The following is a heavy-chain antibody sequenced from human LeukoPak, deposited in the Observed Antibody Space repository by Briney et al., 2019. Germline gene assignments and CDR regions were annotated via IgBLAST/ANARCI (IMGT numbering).Heavy chain of an antibody. CDR1: GFPISNYW. CDR2: ISPDGSVK. J-gene: IGHJ3*02. CDR3: ARLLGMVTTFDI. V-gene: IGHV3-7*02. Sequence: GGSLRLSCAASGFPISNYWMSWVRQAPGKGLEWVASISPDGSVKHYVDSVKGRFTISRDNAKNSLSLQMNSPRAEDTAVYFCARLLGMVTTFDIWGQGTVVTVSS. D-gene: IGHD5-24*01.